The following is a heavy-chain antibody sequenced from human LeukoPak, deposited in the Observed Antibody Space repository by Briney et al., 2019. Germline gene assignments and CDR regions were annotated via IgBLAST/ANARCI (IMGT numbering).Heavy chain of an antibody. D-gene: IGHD2-15*01. Sequence: SVKVSCKASGGTFSSYAISWVRQAPGQGLEWMGGIIPIFGTANYAQKFQGRVTITADESTSTAYMELSSLRSEDTAVYYCARDLIPDAYIVDGPLNYYYYYGMDVWGQGTTVTVSS. CDR1: GGTFSSYA. J-gene: IGHJ6*02. CDR3: ARDLIPDAYIVDGPLNYYYYYGMDV. CDR2: IIPIFGTA. V-gene: IGHV1-69*13.